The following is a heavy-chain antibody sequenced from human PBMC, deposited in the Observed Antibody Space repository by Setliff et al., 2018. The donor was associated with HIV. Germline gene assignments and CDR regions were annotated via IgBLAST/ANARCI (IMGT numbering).Heavy chain of an antibody. J-gene: IGHJ4*02. Sequence: GASVKVSCKASGYTFMTYAMHWVRQAPGQRPEWLGWISNGDPNVKYSQKFQVRVTITTDRSAATVYMELNSLSSEDSAVYYCARGVIRGVISQSGLDYWGPGTLVTVSS. D-gene: IGHD3-10*01. CDR3: ARGVIRGVISQSGLDY. CDR1: GYTFMTYA. V-gene: IGHV1-3*04. CDR2: ISNGDPNV.